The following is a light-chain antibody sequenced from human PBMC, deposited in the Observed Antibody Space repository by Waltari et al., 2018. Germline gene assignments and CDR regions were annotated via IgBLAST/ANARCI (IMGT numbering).Light chain of an antibody. CDR1: QSINNW. V-gene: IGKV1-5*03. CDR3: QQYKTYWS. CDR2: KAS. J-gene: IGKJ2*01. Sequence: DIQMTQSPSTLSASVGDRVSMTCRASQSINNWLAWYQKKPGKAPHLLSDKASSLESGGPSRVSGSGFGTEFTLTISSLQPDDVATYYCQQYKTYWSFGQGTKLEIK.